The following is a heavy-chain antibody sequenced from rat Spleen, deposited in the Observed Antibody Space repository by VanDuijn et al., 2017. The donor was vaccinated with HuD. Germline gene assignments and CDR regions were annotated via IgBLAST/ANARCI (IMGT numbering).Heavy chain of an antibody. V-gene: IGHV5-19*01. CDR2: ISPSGGST. J-gene: IGHJ4*01. CDR1: GFTFSNYG. Sequence: EVQLVESGGGLVQPGRSLKLSCAASGFTFSNYGMHWIRQAPTKGLEWVASISPSGGSTYYRDSVKGRFTISRDNAKSTLYLQMDSLRSEDTATYYCARGDNNYLYVMDAWGQGASVTVSS. CDR3: ARGDNNYLYVMDA. D-gene: IGHD1-10*01.